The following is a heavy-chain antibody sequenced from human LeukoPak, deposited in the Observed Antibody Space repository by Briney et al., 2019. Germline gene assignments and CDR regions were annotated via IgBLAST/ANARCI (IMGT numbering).Heavy chain of an antibody. J-gene: IGHJ2*01. CDR3: AEYGSGQLWLLGWYFDF. CDR2: ISHDGAST. CDR1: GYTFYNYA. V-gene: IGHV3-23*01. Sequence: PGGSLRLSCAASGYTFYNYAVTWVRQAPGKGLEWVSSISHDGASTHYADSVKGRFTISRDNSKNTVFLQMESLRAEDTAVYFCAEYGSGQLWLLGWYFDFWGRGTLVSVSS. D-gene: IGHD3-16*01.